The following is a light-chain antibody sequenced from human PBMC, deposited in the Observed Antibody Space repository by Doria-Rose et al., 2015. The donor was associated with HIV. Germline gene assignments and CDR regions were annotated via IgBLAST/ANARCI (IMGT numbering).Light chain of an antibody. CDR3: YSYVGSSTVV. J-gene: IGLJ3*02. CDR2: EVS. Sequence: QSALIQPASVSGSPGQSITISCTGTSSDVGSYNLVSWYQQYPGKAPKLMIFEVSKRPSGISNRSSGSKSGNTASLTISGLQAEDEADYYCYSYVGSSTVVFGGGTKLTVL. V-gene: IGLV2-23*02. CDR1: SSDVGSYNL.